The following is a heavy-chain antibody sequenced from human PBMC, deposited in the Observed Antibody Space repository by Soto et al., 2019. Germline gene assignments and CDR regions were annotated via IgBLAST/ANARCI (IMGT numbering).Heavy chain of an antibody. CDR2: ISGSGGST. CDR3: AKYFPYNCFDP. Sequence: EVQLLESGGGLVQPGGSLRLSCAASGFTFRSYAMSWVRQAPGKGLAWVSAISGSGGSTYYADSVKGRFTISRDNSTNTLYLQMNRLRAEDTAVYYCAKYFPYNCFDPWGQGTLVTVSS. V-gene: IGHV3-23*01. CDR1: GFTFRSYA. J-gene: IGHJ5*02.